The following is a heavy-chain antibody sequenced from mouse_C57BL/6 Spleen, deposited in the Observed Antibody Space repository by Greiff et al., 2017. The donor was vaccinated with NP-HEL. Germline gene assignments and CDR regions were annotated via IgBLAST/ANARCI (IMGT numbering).Heavy chain of an antibody. V-gene: IGHV1-69*01. CDR3: ARGLLLDVDY. Sequence: VQLQQPGAELVMPGASVKLSCKASGYTFTSYWMHWVKQRPGQGLEWIGEIDPSDSYTNYNQKFKGKSTLTVDKSSSTAYMQLSSLTSEDSAVYYCARGLLLDVDYWGQGTTLTVSS. D-gene: IGHD1-1*01. CDR1: GYTFTSYW. CDR2: IDPSDSYT. J-gene: IGHJ2*01.